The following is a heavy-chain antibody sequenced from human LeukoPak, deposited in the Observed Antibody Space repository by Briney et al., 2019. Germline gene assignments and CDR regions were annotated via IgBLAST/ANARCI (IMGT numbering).Heavy chain of an antibody. Sequence: SETLSLTCTVSGASISSYYWSWIRQPPGKGLEWIGEINHSGYTNYNPSLKSRVTMSVDTSKNQFSLRLSSVTAADTAVYYRARDHNYDSSGYFLYYWGQGTLVTVSS. D-gene: IGHD3-22*01. CDR2: INHSGYT. CDR1: GASISSYY. V-gene: IGHV4-34*01. CDR3: ARDHNYDSSGYFLYY. J-gene: IGHJ4*02.